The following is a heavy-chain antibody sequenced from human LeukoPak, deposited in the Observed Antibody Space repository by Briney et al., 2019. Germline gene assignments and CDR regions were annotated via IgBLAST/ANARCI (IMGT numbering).Heavy chain of an antibody. Sequence: ASVKVSCKASGYTFTNYGISWVRQAPGQGLEWMGWISAYNGNTNYAQKLQGRVTMTTDTSTSTAYMELRSLRSDDTAVYYCARGGSIFYDSSGYYRFDYWGQGTLVTVSS. D-gene: IGHD3-22*01. CDR1: GYTFTNYG. CDR2: ISAYNGNT. J-gene: IGHJ4*02. CDR3: ARGGSIFYDSSGYYRFDY. V-gene: IGHV1-18*01.